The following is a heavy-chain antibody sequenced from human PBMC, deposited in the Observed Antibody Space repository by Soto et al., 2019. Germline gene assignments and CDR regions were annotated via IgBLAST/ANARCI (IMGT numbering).Heavy chain of an antibody. D-gene: IGHD4-4*01. V-gene: IGHV4-34*01. Sequence: SETLSLTCAVYGGSFSGYYWSWIRQPPGKGLEWIGEINHSGSTNYNPSLKSRVTISVDTSKNQFSLKLSSVTAADTAVYYCARGKLNDYSKLARYYYYYYMDVWGKGTTVTVSS. J-gene: IGHJ6*03. CDR1: GGSFSGYY. CDR2: INHSGST. CDR3: ARGKLNDYSKLARYYYYYYMDV.